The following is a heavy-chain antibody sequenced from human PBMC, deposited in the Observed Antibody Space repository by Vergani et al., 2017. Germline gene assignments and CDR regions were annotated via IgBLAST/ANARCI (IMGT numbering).Heavy chain of an antibody. V-gene: IGHV1-3*01. CDR3: ARVGYXFWSGYYDHPRGSYYYYYMDV. D-gene: IGHD3-3*01. CDR1: GYTFTSYA. CDR2: INAGNGNT. J-gene: IGHJ6*03. Sequence: QVQLVQSGAEVKKPGASVKVSCKASGYTFTSYAMHWVRQAPGQRLEWMGWINAGNGNTKYSQKFQGRVTITRATSASTAYMGLSSLRSEDTAVYYCARVGYXFWSGYYDHPRGSYYYYYMDVWGKGTTVTVSS.